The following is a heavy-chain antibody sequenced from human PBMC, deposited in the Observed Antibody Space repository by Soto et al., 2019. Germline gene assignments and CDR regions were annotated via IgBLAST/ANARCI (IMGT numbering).Heavy chain of an antibody. J-gene: IGHJ4*02. CDR1: GFTFSSYA. V-gene: IGHV3-23*01. CDR3: ARESEDLSLTLDY. Sequence: PGGSLRLSCAASGFTFSSYAMSWVRQAPGKGLEGVSAISGSGGSTYYADSVKVRFTISRDNAKNSLYLEMNSLRAEDTAVYYCARESEDLSLTLDYSGQRALLNVSS. CDR2: ISGSGGST. D-gene: IGHD2-2*01.